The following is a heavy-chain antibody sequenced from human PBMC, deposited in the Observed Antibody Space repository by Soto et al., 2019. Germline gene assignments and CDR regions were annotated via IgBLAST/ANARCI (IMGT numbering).Heavy chain of an antibody. CDR2: ISYDGNNK. CDR1: GFTFSSYG. Sequence: QVQLVESGGGVVQPGRSLRLSCAASGFTFSSYGMHWVRQAPGKGLDLVAAISYDGNNKYYADSVKGRFTISRDNSKNTLYLQMSSLRTEDTAVYYCSKDLYGSGWYFDYWGQGTLVTVSS. D-gene: IGHD6-19*01. CDR3: SKDLYGSGWYFDY. J-gene: IGHJ4*02. V-gene: IGHV3-30*18.